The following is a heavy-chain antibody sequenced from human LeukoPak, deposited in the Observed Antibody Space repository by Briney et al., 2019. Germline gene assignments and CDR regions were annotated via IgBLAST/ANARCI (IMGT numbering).Heavy chain of an antibody. CDR3: AKSLSNYPRALDI. J-gene: IGHJ3*02. CDR2: IIGSGGDT. Sequence: QTGGSLRLSCAASGFTFINYAMTWVRQAPGKGLEWVSGIIGSGGDTYYADSVRGRVTISRDNSKNTLYLQMNSLRAEDTAVYYCAKSLSNYPRALDIWGQGTLVTVSS. D-gene: IGHD5-24*01. V-gene: IGHV3-23*01. CDR1: GFTFINYA.